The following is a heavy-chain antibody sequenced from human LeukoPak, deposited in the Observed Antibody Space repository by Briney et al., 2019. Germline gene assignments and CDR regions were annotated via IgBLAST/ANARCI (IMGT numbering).Heavy chain of an antibody. D-gene: IGHD3-3*01. CDR1: GFTFSSYA. J-gene: IGHJ4*02. Sequence: SGGSLRLSCAASGFTFSSYAMSWVRQAPGKGLEWVSAISGSGGSTYYADSVKGRFTISRDNSKNTLYLQMNSLRAEDTAVYYCASRFDFGVVIIPIFDYWGQGTVVTVSS. V-gene: IGHV3-23*01. CDR3: ASRFDFGVVIIPIFDY. CDR2: ISGSGGST.